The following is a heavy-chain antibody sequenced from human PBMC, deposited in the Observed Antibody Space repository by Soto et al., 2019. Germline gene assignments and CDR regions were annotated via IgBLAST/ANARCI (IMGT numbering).Heavy chain of an antibody. CDR2: IYYSGST. D-gene: IGHD1-1*01. CDR3: ARANVGFEIFDY. V-gene: IGHV4-59*01. Sequence: QVQLQESGPGLVKPSETLSLTCTVSGGSISSYYWSWIRQPPGKGLEWIGYIYYSGSTNYNPSLKSRVTISVDTSKNQFSLKLSSVTAADTAVYYCARANVGFEIFDYWGQGTLVTVSS. CDR1: GGSISSYY. J-gene: IGHJ4*02.